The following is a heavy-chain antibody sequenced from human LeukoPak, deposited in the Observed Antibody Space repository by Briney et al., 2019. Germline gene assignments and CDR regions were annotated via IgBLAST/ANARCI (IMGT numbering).Heavy chain of an antibody. D-gene: IGHD1-26*01. CDR3: ASMVGDSGSLDY. J-gene: IGHJ4*02. CDR2: TYYRSRWYN. Sequence: SQTLSLTCAISGDSVSSNSAAWNWIRQSPSRGLEWLGRTYYRSRWYNDYAVSVKSRITINPGTSKNQFSLQLDSVTPEDTAVYYCASMVGDSGSLDYWGQGTLVTVSS. CDR1: GDSVSSNSAA. V-gene: IGHV6-1*01.